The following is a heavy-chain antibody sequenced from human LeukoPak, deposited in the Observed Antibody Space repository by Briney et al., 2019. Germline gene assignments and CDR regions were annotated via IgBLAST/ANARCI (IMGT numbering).Heavy chain of an antibody. CDR1: GGSISGYY. CDR2: IYYSGST. CDR3: ARGGLENGYHSNGGFDM. V-gene: IGHV4-59*01. D-gene: IGHD3-22*01. Sequence: SETLSLTCTVSGGSISGYYWSWIRQPPGKGLEWIGYIYYSGSTKYNPSLKSRVTMSVDTSRNQFSLKLSSVTAADTAVYYCARGGLENGYHSNGGFDMWGQRTMVTVSS. J-gene: IGHJ3*02.